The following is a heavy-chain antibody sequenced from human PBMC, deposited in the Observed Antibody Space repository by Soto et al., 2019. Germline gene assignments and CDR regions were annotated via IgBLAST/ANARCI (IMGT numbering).Heavy chain of an antibody. CDR2: ISGSGGST. CDR1: GFTFSSYA. Sequence: PGGSLRLSCAASGFTFSSYAMSWVRQAPGKGLEWVSAISGSGGSTYYADSVKGRFTISRDNSKNTLYLQMNSLRAEDTAVYYCAKDGTLLHRSSSWYPYYYYYGMDVWGQGTTVTVSS. CDR3: AKDGTLLHRSSSWYPYYYYYGMDV. J-gene: IGHJ6*02. V-gene: IGHV3-23*01. D-gene: IGHD6-13*01.